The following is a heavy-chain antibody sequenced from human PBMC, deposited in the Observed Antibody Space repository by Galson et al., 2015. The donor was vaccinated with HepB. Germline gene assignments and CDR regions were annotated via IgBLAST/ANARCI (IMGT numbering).Heavy chain of an antibody. CDR2: TYYRSKLYY. V-gene: IGHV6-1*01. CDR1: GDSVSSNSAS. J-gene: IGHJ4*02. D-gene: IGHD5-12*01. Sequence: CAISGDSVSSNSASWNWIRQSPSRGLEWLGMTYYRSKLYYDYAVSVKSRMSINPDTSKNQSSLQLNSVTPEDTAVYYCSRGVLTWTGYDYGSFFDYWGQGSQVTVSS. CDR3: SRGVLTWTGYDYGSFFDY.